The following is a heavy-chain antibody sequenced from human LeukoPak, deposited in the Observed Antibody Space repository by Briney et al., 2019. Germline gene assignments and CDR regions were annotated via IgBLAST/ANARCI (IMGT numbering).Heavy chain of an antibody. CDR2: INTNTGNP. V-gene: IGHV7-4-1*02. J-gene: IGHJ5*02. CDR1: GYTFTTYP. Sequence: GASVKVSCKASGYTFTTYPMNWVRQAPGQGLEWMGWINTNTGNPTYAQGFTGRFVFSLDTSVSTAYLQISSLKADDTAVYYCARELLITRTWFDPWGQGTLVTVSS. D-gene: IGHD3-22*01. CDR3: ARELLITRTWFDP.